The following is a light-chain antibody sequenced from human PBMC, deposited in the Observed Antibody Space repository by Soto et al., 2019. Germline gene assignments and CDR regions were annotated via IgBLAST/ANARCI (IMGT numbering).Light chain of an antibody. CDR1: NSDVGGYNR. V-gene: IGLV2-14*01. Sequence: QSVLTQPASVSGSPGQSITISCTGTNSDVGGYNRVSWYQHHPGKAPKMLIFEVINRPSGISDRFSGSKSGDTASLTISGLQAEDEADYYCVSYIDSTLTHWVFGGGTKLTVL. J-gene: IGLJ3*02. CDR3: VSYIDSTLTHWV. CDR2: EVI.